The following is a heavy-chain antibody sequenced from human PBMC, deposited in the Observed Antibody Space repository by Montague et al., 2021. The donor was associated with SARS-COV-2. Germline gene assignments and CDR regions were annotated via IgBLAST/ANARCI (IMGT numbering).Heavy chain of an antibody. J-gene: IGHJ5*01. V-gene: IGHV3-49*04. D-gene: IGHD5/OR15-5a*01. CDR3: TRSLVDIISTISGYFDF. CDR2: IRRKTYGGTA. Sequence: SLRLSCAASGFHFGEFGISLVRQAPGQGPEGIGFIRRKTYGGTAEYAASVKGRFTISRDDSKNIAYLQMDSLKIDDTAMYYCTRSLVDIISTISGYFDFWGQGVLVTVSS. CDR1: GFHFGEFG.